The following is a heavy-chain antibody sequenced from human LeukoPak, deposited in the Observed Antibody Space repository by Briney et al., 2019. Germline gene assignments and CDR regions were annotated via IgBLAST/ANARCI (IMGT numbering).Heavy chain of an antibody. J-gene: IGHJ4*02. CDR1: GFTFSTYA. V-gene: IGHV3-23*01. CDR3: AGPRTLANDF. D-gene: IGHD1-1*01. Sequence: GGTLRLSCAASGFTFSTYAMSWVRQAPGKGLEWVSAIRSNGGSQYYAESVKGRFTISRDNSKNTLYLQMNRLRAEDTAIYYCAGPRTLANDFWGQGTLVTVSS. CDR2: IRSNGGSQ.